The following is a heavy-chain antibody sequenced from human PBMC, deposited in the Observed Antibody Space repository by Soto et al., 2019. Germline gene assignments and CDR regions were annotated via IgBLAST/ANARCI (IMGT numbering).Heavy chain of an antibody. D-gene: IGHD2-15*01. CDR2: IANDGGNK. Sequence: PGGSLRLSCAASGFSFYNYAMHWVRQAPGKGLEWVAVIANDGGNKYYAESVKGRFTISRDNSKNTLYLQMNSLRPDDTAVYYCAKEEGDMSWAYDYWGQGTLVTSP. CDR3: AKEEGDMSWAYDY. V-gene: IGHV3-30-3*01. CDR1: GFSFYNYA. J-gene: IGHJ4*02.